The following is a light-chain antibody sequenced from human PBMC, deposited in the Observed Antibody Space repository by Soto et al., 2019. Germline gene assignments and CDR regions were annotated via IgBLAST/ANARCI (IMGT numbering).Light chain of an antibody. Sequence: DIQMTPSPSSLSASVGDRVTITCRASQSISSYLNWYQQKPGKAPKLLIYAASSLQSGVPSRFSGSGSGTDFTLTISSLQPEDFATYYCQQCNSTPFTFGPGTNVDIK. CDR2: AAS. CDR3: QQCNSTPFT. V-gene: IGKV1-39*01. J-gene: IGKJ3*01. CDR1: QSISSY.